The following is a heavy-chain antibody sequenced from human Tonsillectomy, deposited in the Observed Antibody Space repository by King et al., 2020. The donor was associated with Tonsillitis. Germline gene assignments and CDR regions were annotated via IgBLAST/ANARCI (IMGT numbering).Heavy chain of an antibody. D-gene: IGHD1-26*01. CDR3: ARFSRGVGAFDI. CDR1: GFTFSSYA. V-gene: IGHV3-30*04. CDR2: ISFDGSNK. Sequence: VQLVESGGGVVQPGRSLRLSCAASGFTFSSYAMHWVRQAPGKGLEWVAFISFDGSNKYNADSVKGRFTISRDNSKNTLSLQMHSLRAEDTAVYYCARFSRGVGAFDIWGQGTMVTVSS. J-gene: IGHJ3*02.